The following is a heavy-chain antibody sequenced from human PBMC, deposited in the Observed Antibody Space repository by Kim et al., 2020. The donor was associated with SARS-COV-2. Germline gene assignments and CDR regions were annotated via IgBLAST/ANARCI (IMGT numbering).Heavy chain of an antibody. CDR3: ASGGFGELLLGY. V-gene: IGHV5-51*01. D-gene: IGHD3-10*01. Sequence: TYSTSFQGQVTISADKSISTAYLQRSSLKASDTAMYYCASGGFGELLLGYWGQGTLVTVSS. J-gene: IGHJ4*02.